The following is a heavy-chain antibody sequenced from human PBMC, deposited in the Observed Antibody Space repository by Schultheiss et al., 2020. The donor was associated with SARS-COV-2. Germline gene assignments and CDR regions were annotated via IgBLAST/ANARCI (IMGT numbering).Heavy chain of an antibody. CDR1: GFTVSSNY. CDR2: IYSGGST. V-gene: IGHV3-53*01. CDR3: ARVLLEDIVVVPAAWGWFDP. D-gene: IGHD2-2*01. J-gene: IGHJ5*02. Sequence: GESLKISCAASGFTVSSNYMSWVRQAPGNGLEWVSVIYSGGSTYYADSVKGRFTISRDNSKNTLYLQMNSLRAEDTAVYYCARVLLEDIVVVPAAWGWFDPWGQGTLVTVSS.